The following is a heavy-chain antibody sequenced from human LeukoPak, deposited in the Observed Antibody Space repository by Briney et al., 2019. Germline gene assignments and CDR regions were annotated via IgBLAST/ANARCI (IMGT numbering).Heavy chain of an antibody. CDR2: INAGNGNT. CDR3: ARRGYYYDSSGYPYPYYYYGIDV. V-gene: IGHV1-3*01. Sequence: ASVKVSCKASGYTFTSYAMHWVRQAPGQRLEWMGWINAGNGNTKYSQKFQGRVTITRDTSASTAYMELSSLRSEDTAVYYCARRGYYYDSSGYPYPYYYYGIDVWGQGTTVTVSS. D-gene: IGHD3-22*01. J-gene: IGHJ6*02. CDR1: GYTFTSYA.